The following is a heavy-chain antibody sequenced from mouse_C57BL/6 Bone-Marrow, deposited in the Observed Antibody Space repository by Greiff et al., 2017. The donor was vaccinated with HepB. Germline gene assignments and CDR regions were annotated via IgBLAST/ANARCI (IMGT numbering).Heavy chain of an antibody. Sequence: VQLQQSGAELVRPGASVTLSCKASGYTFPDYEMHWVKQTPVHGLEWIGAIDPETGGTAYNQKFKGKAILTADKSSSTAYMELRSLTSEDSAVYYCTREGGYYCPFAYWGQGTLVTVSA. CDR2: IDPETGGT. CDR3: TREGGYYCPFAY. CDR1: GYTFPDYE. D-gene: IGHD1-1*01. V-gene: IGHV1-15*01. J-gene: IGHJ3*01.